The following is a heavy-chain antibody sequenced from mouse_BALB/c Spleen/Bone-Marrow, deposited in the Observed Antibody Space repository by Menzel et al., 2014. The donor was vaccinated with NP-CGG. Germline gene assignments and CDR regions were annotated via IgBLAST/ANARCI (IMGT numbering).Heavy chain of an antibody. CDR1: GFSLSSYT. CDR3: ARDILNALDP. Sequence: LEESGGRLVTLGTPLTLTCTVSGFSLSSYTMTRVRQAPGKGLEWIGFIYPSGSTYYASWAKGRFTISRTSTTVDLKMTSPTTEDTATYFCARDILNALDPWGPGTLVTVSS. CDR2: IYPSGST. J-gene: IGHJ1*01. V-gene: IGHV5-6-5*01. D-gene: IGHD1-3*01.